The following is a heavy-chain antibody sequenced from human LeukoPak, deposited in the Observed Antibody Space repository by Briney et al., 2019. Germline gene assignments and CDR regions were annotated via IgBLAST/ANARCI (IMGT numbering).Heavy chain of an antibody. CDR1: GFTFRSYA. CDR2: ISGSGAKT. J-gene: IGHJ3*01. CDR3: AQGDSYYDLLLSV. D-gene: IGHD3-3*01. V-gene: IGHV3-23*01. Sequence: GGSLRLSCEASGFTFRSYAMTWVRQAPGKGLEWVSAISGSGAKTYCADSVKGRFTISRDNSRNTLYLQMNSLRVEDTAVYYCAQGDSYYDLLLSVWGQGTMVTVSS.